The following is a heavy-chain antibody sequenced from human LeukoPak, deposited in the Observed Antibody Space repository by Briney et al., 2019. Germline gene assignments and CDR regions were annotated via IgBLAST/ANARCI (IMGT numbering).Heavy chain of an antibody. J-gene: IGHJ3*02. Sequence: GASVKVSCKASGGTFSSYAISWVRQAPGQGLEWMGGIIPIFGTANYAQKFQGGVTITTDESTSTAYMELSGLRSEDTAVYYCATAYDSSGLIQWAFDIWGQGTMVTVSS. CDR3: ATAYDSSGLIQWAFDI. D-gene: IGHD3-22*01. V-gene: IGHV1-69*05. CDR1: GGTFSSYA. CDR2: IIPIFGTA.